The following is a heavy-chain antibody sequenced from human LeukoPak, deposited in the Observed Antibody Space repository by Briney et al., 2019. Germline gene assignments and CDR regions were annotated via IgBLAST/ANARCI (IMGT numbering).Heavy chain of an antibody. CDR1: GYTFTGYY. J-gene: IGHJ2*01. V-gene: IGHV1-2*06. CDR2: INPNSGGT. D-gene: IGHD2-15*01. CDR3: ARGALYCSGGSCYSRVNYWYFDL. Sequence: ASVKVSCKASGYTFTGYYMHWVRQAPGQGLEWMGRINPNSGGTNYAQKFQGRVTMTRDTSISTAYKELSRLRSDDTAVYYCARGALYCSGGSCYSRVNYWYFDLWGRGTLVTVSS.